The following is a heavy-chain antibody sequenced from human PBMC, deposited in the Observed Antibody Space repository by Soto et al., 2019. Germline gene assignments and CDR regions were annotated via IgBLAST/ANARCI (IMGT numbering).Heavy chain of an antibody. Sequence: QVQLVESGGCVVQPGRSLRLSCAASGFTFSSYAMYWVCQAPGKRLEWVAVISYDGSNKYYADSVKGRFTISRDNSKNTLYLQMNSLRAEDTAVYYYARDEMEITMVRGVHFDYWGQGTLVTVSS. V-gene: IGHV3-30-3*01. D-gene: IGHD3-10*01. CDR2: ISYDGSNK. J-gene: IGHJ4*02. CDR1: GFTFSSYA. CDR3: ARDEMEITMVRGVHFDY.